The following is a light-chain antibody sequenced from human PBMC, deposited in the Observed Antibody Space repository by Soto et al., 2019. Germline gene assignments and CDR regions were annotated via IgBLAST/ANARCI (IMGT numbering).Light chain of an antibody. CDR3: QSYDSSLSGHVV. Sequence: QSVLTQPPSVSGAPGQRVTISCTGSSSNIGTGYDVHWYRQLPGTAPKLLIYGNNNRPSGVPDRFSGSKSGTSASLAITGLQAEDEADYYCQSYDSSLSGHVVFGGGTKLTVL. J-gene: IGLJ2*01. CDR1: SSNIGTGYD. CDR2: GNN. V-gene: IGLV1-40*01.